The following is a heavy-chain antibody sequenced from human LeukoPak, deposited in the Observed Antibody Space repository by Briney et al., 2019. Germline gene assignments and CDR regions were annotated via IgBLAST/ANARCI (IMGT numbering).Heavy chain of an antibody. CDR3: ARGSLGYCSGGSCYLAYYFDY. D-gene: IGHD2-15*01. Sequence: SETLSLTCAVSGGSISSGGYSWSWIRQPPGKGLEWIGYIYHSGSTYYNPSLKSRATISVDRSKNQFSLKLSSVTAADTAVYYCARGSLGYCSGGSCYLAYYFDYWGQGTLVTVSS. CDR2: IYHSGST. J-gene: IGHJ4*02. V-gene: IGHV4-30-2*01. CDR1: GGSISSGGYS.